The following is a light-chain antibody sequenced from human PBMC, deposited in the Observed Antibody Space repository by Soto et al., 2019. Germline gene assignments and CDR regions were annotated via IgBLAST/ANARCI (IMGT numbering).Light chain of an antibody. CDR1: QSVRGY. CDR2: DAS. V-gene: IGKV3-11*01. CDR3: QQRSNWPGT. Sequence: DIVLTQSPATLSLSPGERATLSCRASQSVRGYLAWYQHKPGQAPRLLIYDASNRATGISARFSGSGSGTAFTLTISSLEPEDFAVYYCQQRSNWPGTFGQGTKLEIK. J-gene: IGKJ2*01.